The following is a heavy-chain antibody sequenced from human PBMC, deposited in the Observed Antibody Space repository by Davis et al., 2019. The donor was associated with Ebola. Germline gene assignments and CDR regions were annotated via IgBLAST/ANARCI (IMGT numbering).Heavy chain of an antibody. CDR3: ADVGGAFA. V-gene: IGHV3-23*01. CDR1: GFTFSSYA. CDR2: ISGSGGSP. D-gene: IGHD3-16*01. Sequence: GESLKISCAASGFTFSSYAMSWVRQAPGKGLEWVSAISGSGGSPYYADSVKGRFTISRDNAKTTLYLQMDSLRVEDTAVYYCADVGGAFAWGQGTPVTVS. J-gene: IGHJ4*02.